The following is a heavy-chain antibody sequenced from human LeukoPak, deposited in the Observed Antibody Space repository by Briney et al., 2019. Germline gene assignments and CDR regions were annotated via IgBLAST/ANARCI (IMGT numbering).Heavy chain of an antibody. J-gene: IGHJ4*02. CDR3: ARGKMELWAGYSGDFDY. D-gene: IGHD6-13*01. V-gene: IGHV4-34*01. Sequence: PSETLSLTCAVYGGSFSGYYWSWIRQPPGKGLEWIGEIYHSGSTNYNPSLKSRVTISVDKSKNQFSLKLSSVTAADTAVYYCARGKMELWAGYSGDFDYWGQGTLVTVSS. CDR2: IYHSGST. CDR1: GGSFSGYY.